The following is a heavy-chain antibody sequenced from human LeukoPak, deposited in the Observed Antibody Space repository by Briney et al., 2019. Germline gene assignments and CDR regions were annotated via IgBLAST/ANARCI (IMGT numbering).Heavy chain of an antibody. V-gene: IGHV3-21*01. Sequence: PGGSLRLSCAASGFTFSSYSMNWVRQAPGKGLEWISSISSSSSYIYYADSVKGRFTISRQNAKNSLYLQMNSLRAENTAVCYSVRDEKTGITAKDPLDYWGQGPLVTVSS. CDR2: ISSSSSYI. CDR1: GFTFSSYS. J-gene: IGHJ4*02. CDR3: VRDEKTGITAKDPLDY. D-gene: IGHD1-20*01.